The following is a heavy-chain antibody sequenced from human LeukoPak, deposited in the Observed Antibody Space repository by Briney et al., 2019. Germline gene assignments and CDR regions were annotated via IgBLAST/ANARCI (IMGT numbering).Heavy chain of an antibody. V-gene: IGHV1-2*02. CDR1: GYTFPGYY. CDR2: INPNSGGT. D-gene: IGHD3-16*02. Sequence: ASVKVSCKASGYTFPGYYMHWVRQAPGQGLEWMGWINPNSGGTNYAQKFQGRVTMTRDTSISTAYMELSRLRSDDTAVYYCARALGYDYIWGSYRYWGQGTLVTVSS. CDR3: ARALGYDYIWGSYRY. J-gene: IGHJ4*02.